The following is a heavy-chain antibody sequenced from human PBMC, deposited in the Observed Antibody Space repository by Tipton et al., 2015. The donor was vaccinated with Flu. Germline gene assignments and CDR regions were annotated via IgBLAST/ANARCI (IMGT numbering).Heavy chain of an antibody. V-gene: IGHV4-59*08. CDR3: ARHSSSLGRPVDC. CDR1: GGSISNYY. D-gene: IGHD6-6*01. Sequence: TLSLTCTASGGSISNYYWNWIRQPPGKGLEWIGYIYSSGSTNFNPSLKSRVTISVDTSKNQFSLKLNSATAADTAVYYCARHSSSLGRPVDCWGQGTLVTVSS. J-gene: IGHJ4*02. CDR2: IYSSGST.